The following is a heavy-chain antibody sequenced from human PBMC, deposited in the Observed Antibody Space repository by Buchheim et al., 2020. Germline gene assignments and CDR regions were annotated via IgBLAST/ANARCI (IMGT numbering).Heavy chain of an antibody. CDR2: ITPIFGTA. Sequence: QVQLVQSGAEVKKPGSSVKVSCKTSGGTFSNHAISWVRQAPGQGLEWMGGITPIFGTANYAQKFQGRVTITADESTRTAYLELRSLRAEDTAVYYCARVFGSSGSGEVGYLYYWGQGSL. CDR3: ARVFGSSGSGEVGYLYY. CDR1: GGTFSNHA. V-gene: IGHV1-69*01. J-gene: IGHJ4*03. D-gene: IGHD3-22*01.